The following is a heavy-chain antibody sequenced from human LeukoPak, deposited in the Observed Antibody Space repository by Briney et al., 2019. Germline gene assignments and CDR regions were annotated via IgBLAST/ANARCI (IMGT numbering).Heavy chain of an antibody. D-gene: IGHD2-2*01. Sequence: GGSLRLSCAASGFTFSTYAMNWVRQAPGEGLKWVSCITGDSAYIYYADSVKGRFTISRDNAKNSLYLQTNSLRAEDTAVYYCARYGVSSSTSYIDFWGQGTLVIVFS. J-gene: IGHJ4*02. CDR1: GFTFSTYA. V-gene: IGHV3-21*01. CDR2: ITGDSAYI. CDR3: ARYGVSSSTSYIDF.